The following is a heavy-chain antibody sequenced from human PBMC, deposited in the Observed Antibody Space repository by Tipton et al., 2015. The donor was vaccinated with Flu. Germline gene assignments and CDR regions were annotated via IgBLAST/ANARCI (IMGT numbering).Heavy chain of an antibody. J-gene: IGHJ4*02. CDR3: TTDASPNAGIPAAGTGYYFDY. CDR2: ITTKTDGGTT. V-gene: IGHV3-15*01. D-gene: IGHD6-13*01. Sequence: SLRLSCAASGFTFNNAWMSWVRQAPGKGLEWVGRITTKTDGGTTDYAAPVKGRFTISRDDSKNTLYLQMNSLKTEDTAVYYCTTDASPNAGIPAAGTGYYFDYWGQGTLVTVSS. CDR1: GFTFNNAW.